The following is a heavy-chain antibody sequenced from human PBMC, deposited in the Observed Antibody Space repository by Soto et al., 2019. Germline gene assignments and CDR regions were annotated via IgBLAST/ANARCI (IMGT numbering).Heavy chain of an antibody. Sequence: HPGGSLSLSCASSGFSFIDYDMNWVRQVTGKGLEWVSSVGTSGEAYYSASVKGRFIISRESAYNSLNLQMNTLTTDDTAVYYCTKGSPQIGGMDVWGQGTTVTVSS. D-gene: IGHD3-10*01. V-gene: IGHV3-13*01. CDR1: GFSFIDYD. J-gene: IGHJ6*01. CDR3: TKGSPQIGGMDV. CDR2: VGTSGEA.